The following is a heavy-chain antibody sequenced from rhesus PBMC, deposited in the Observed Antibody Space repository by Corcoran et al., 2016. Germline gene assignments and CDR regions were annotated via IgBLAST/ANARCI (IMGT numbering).Heavy chain of an antibody. V-gene: IGHV4-127*01. CDR2: IGGSSGST. CDR1: GYSISSGYG. CDR3: ARALAGTTDY. J-gene: IGHJ4*01. D-gene: IGHD1-14*01. Sequence: QVQLQESGPGLVKPSETLSLTCAVSGYSISSGYGWSWIRQPPGKGLEWIGYIGGSSGSTNYNLSLNSRVTISKDTSKNQFSLKLSSVTAADTAVYYCARALAGTTDYWGQGVLVTVSS.